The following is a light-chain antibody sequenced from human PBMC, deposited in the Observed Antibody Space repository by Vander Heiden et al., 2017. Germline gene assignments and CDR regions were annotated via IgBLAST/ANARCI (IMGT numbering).Light chain of an antibody. CDR3: CSYAGTYTYV. J-gene: IGLJ1*01. V-gene: IGLV2-11*01. CDR2: NVD. Sequence: QSALTQSPSVSGSPAQSVTISCTGTGRDVGGSTYVTWYQQYPGKARKLIIYNVDKRPSGVPDRFSGSKSGSTASLTISGLQAEDEADYFCCSYAGTYTYVFGTGTTVSVL. CDR1: GRDVGGSTY.